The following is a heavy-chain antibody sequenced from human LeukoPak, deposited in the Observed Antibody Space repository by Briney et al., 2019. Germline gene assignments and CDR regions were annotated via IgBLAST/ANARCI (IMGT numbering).Heavy chain of an antibody. CDR2: INGDGRST. J-gene: IGHJ4*02. CDR1: GFXFSNFW. Sequence: PGGTLRLSCVASGFXFSNFWMHWVRQVPGKGLLWISRINGDGRSTSYADPVKGRFTISRDNAKNTLYLQMNSLRVEDSAVYYCARGSDIAAAVKIYGSEFWGQGTLVTVSS. CDR3: ARGSDIAAAVKIYGSEF. D-gene: IGHD6-13*01. V-gene: IGHV3-74*01.